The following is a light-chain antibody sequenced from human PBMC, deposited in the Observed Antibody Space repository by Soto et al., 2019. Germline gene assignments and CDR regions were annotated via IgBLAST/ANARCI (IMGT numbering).Light chain of an antibody. CDR2: GNI. J-gene: IGLJ1*01. Sequence: AVRTQPPSMSASPAQRVTTSSTGSSSNIGTGYDVHWYQQLPGTAPKLLIHGNINRPSGVPDRFSGPKSGTSASLVITGLQPEDEATYYCQSYDNRLSAYVFGAGIKVTVL. V-gene: IGLV1-40*01. CDR3: QSYDNRLSAYV. CDR1: SSNIGTGYD.